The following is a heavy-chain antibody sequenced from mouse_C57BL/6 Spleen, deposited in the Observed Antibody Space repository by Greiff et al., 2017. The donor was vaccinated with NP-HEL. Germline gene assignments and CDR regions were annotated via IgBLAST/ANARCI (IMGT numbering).Heavy chain of an antibody. Sequence: EVQGVESGGGLVKPGGSLKLSCAASGFTFSSYAMSWVRQTPEKRLEWVATISDGGSYTYYPDNVKGRFTISRDNAKNNLYLQMSHLKSEDTAMYYCARELRSQRGYFEVWGTGTTVTVSS. V-gene: IGHV5-4*01. D-gene: IGHD1-1*01. CDR2: ISDGGSYT. CDR1: GFTFSSYA. CDR3: ARELRSQRGYFEV. J-gene: IGHJ1*03.